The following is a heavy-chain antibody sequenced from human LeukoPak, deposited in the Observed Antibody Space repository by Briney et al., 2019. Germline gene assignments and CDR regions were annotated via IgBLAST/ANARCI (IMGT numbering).Heavy chain of an antibody. V-gene: IGHV3-30*18. CDR3: AKDLKSMVRGACMDA. Sequence: QPGRSLRLSCAASGFTFSSYGMHWVRQAPGKGLEWVAVITYDGYYKYYADSVKGRLTISSDNSKNTLFLQMNSLRAEDTAVYYCAKDLKSMVRGACMDAWGQGTTVTVSS. D-gene: IGHD3-10*01. CDR2: ITYDGYYK. CDR1: GFTFSSYG. J-gene: IGHJ6*02.